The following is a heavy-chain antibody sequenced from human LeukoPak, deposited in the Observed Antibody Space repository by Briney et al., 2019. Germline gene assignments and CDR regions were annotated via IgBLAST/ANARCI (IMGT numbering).Heavy chain of an antibody. CDR2: MNSGGTTI. D-gene: IGHD3-16*01. CDR3: IREVQVRASASLGL. Sequence: GGSLRLSCAASGFSISGYWMHWVRQAAGEGLVWVSRMNSGGTTINYAGSVKGRFTISRDNVDNTLHLQMNSLRVEATAVYYCIREVQVRASASLGLWGQGTLVTVSS. CDR1: GFSISGYW. J-gene: IGHJ4*01. V-gene: IGHV3-74*01.